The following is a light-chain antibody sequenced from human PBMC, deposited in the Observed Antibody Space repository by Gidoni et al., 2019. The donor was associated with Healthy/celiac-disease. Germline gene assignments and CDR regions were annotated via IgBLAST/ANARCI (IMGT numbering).Light chain of an antibody. Sequence: IVMTQSPDSLDVSLGERATINCKSSQSVLYSSNNKNYLAWYQQKPGQPPKLLIYWASTRESGVPDRFSGSGSGTDFTLTISSLQAEDVAVYYCQQYYSTPHTFGQGTKLEIK. V-gene: IGKV4-1*01. J-gene: IGKJ2*01. CDR2: WAS. CDR1: QSVLYSSNNKNY. CDR3: QQYYSTPHT.